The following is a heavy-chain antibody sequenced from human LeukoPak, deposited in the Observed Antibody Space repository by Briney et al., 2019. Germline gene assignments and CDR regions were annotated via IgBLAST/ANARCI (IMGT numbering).Heavy chain of an antibody. CDR2: ISAYNGNT. V-gene: IGHV1-18*01. Sequence: ASVKVSCKASGYTFTSYGISWVRQAPGQGLKWMGWISAYNGNTNYAQKLQGRVTMTTDTSTSTAYMELRSLRSDDTAVYYCTAREYSGYVLRFDYWGQGTLVTVSS. CDR3: TAREYSGYVLRFDY. J-gene: IGHJ4*02. CDR1: GYTFTSYG. D-gene: IGHD5-12*01.